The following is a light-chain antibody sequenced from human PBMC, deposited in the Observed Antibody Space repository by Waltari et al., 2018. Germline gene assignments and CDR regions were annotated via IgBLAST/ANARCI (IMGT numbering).Light chain of an antibody. J-gene: IGLJ1*01. CDR1: SSDVGTYNL. CDR3: CSFAGSSTYYV. V-gene: IGLV2-23*02. CDR2: EVT. Sequence: QSALTQPASVSGSPGQSITISCTGTSSDVGTYNLVSWYQQHPGKAPKLMIYEVTNSPSGVSNRFSGSKSGNTASRTISGLQAEDEAEYYCCSFAGSSTYYVFGTGTKVTVL.